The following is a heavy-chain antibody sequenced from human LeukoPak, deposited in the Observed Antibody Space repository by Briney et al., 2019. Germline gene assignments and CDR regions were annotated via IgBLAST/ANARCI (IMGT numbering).Heavy chain of an antibody. CDR2: ISYDGSNK. Sequence: PGTSLRLSCAASGFTFSSYGMHWVRQAPGKGLEWVAVISYDGSNKYYADSVKGRFTISRDNSKNTLYLQMNSLRAEDTAVYYCAKAGDYGVSLDYWGQGTLVTVSS. D-gene: IGHD4-17*01. CDR1: GFTFSSYG. J-gene: IGHJ4*02. V-gene: IGHV3-30*18. CDR3: AKAGDYGVSLDY.